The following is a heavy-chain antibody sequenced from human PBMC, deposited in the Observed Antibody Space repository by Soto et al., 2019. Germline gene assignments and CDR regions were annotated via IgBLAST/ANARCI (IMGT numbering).Heavy chain of an antibody. CDR1: GGSISSYY. D-gene: IGHD6-6*01. Sequence: NPSETLSLTCTVSGGSISSYYWSWIRQPPGKGLEWIGYIYNSGNANSNPSLKSRVTISLDSSKNQFSLKLISVTAADTAVYYCAEGALYSTSPDFDHWGQGTLVTVSS. V-gene: IGHV4-59*01. CDR2: IYNSGNA. CDR3: AEGALYSTSPDFDH. J-gene: IGHJ4*02.